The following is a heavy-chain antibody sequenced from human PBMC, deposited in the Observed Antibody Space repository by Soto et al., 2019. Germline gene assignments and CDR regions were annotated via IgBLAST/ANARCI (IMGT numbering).Heavy chain of an antibody. CDR2: IWYDGSRT. D-gene: IGHD1-26*01. CDR3: ARQWGEGYKVPYLDL. CDR1: GFSFSSYG. Sequence: QVQLVESGGGVVQPGRSLRLSCAASGFSFSSYGMHWVRQAPGKGLEWVAVIWYDGSRTSYAESVKGRFTVSRDNSRKMLGLQMDSLRAEDTAVYFCARQWGEGYKVPYLDLWGQGTLVTVSS. J-gene: IGHJ4*02. V-gene: IGHV3-33*01.